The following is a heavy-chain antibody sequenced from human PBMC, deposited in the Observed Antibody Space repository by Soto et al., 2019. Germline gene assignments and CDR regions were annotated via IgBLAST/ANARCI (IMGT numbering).Heavy chain of an antibody. CDR1: GLIFSDHY. J-gene: IGHJ2*01. CDR3: ARDRGALGWYFDL. Sequence: EVQLVESGGDLVQPGGSLRLSCAASGLIFSDHYMDWVRQAPGKGLEWLGRTGDKADSYTTEYATSGEGRFTISRDDSRNSLYLQMNSLKTEDTAVYYCARDRGALGWYFDLWGSGTLVTVAS. V-gene: IGHV3-72*01. CDR2: TGDKADSYTT. D-gene: IGHD1-26*01.